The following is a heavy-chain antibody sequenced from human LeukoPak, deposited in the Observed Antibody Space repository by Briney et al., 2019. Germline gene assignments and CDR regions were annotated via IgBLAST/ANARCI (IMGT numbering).Heavy chain of an antibody. D-gene: IGHD6-13*01. CDR1: GGSISSGGYD. CDR2: IYYSGST. Sequence: PSETLSLTCTVSGGSISSGGYDWSWIRQHPGKGLDWIGYIYYSGSTYYNPSLKSRVTISVDTSKNQFSLKLSSVTAADTAVYYCARGGSSWPGDDAFVIWGQRTMVTVSS. V-gene: IGHV4-31*03. J-gene: IGHJ3*02. CDR3: ARGGSSWPGDDAFVI.